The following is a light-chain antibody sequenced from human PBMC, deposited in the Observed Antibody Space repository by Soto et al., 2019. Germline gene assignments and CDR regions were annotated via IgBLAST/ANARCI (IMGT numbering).Light chain of an antibody. CDR2: GAS. J-gene: IGKJ3*01. V-gene: IGKV3-20*01. Sequence: EIVLTQSPGTLSLSPGERATLSCRASQSVNSNYFAWYQQKPGQAPRPLIYGASSRATGIPDRFSGSGSGTDFTLTISRLEPEDFAVYYCQQYGSSFTFGPGTKVDIK. CDR3: QQYGSSFT. CDR1: QSVNSNY.